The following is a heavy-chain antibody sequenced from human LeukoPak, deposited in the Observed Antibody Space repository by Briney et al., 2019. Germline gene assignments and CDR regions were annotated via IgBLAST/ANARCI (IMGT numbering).Heavy chain of an antibody. J-gene: IGHJ4*02. CDR1: GGSISSSNYY. CDR3: ARGYDDY. Sequence: SETLSLTCTVSGGSISSSNYYWGWIRQPPGKGLEWIGTIYSSGSTYYNPPLKSRVTISVDTSKNQFSLKLSSVTAADTAVYYCARGYDDYWGQGTLVTVSS. V-gene: IGHV4-39*07. CDR2: IYSSGST. D-gene: IGHD2-15*01.